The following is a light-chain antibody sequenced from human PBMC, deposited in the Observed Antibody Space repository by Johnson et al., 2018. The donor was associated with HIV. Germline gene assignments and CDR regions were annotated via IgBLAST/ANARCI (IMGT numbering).Light chain of an antibody. CDR3: GTWDISLGAYV. Sequence: QSVLTQPPSVSAAPGQKVTISCSGSSSNVGSNSVSWYRHFPETAPKALIYDYDKRPSGIPDRFSGSKSCTSATLGITGIQPGDEAAYYCGTWDISLGAYVFGTGTKVTVL. CDR2: DYD. CDR1: SSNVGSNS. J-gene: IGLJ1*01. V-gene: IGLV1-51*01.